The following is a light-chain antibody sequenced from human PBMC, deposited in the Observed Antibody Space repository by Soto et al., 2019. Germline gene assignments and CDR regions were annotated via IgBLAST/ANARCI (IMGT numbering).Light chain of an antibody. CDR3: QHFGA. V-gene: IGKV3-20*01. CDR2: DAS. Sequence: IGLTQSPGTLSLSAGERATLSCRASQSVSSSFLAWYQQKPGQAPRLLIYDASFRATGIPARFSGSGSDTDFTLTITGLEPEDFAVYYCQHFGAFGQGTKVDI. J-gene: IGKJ1*01. CDR1: QSVSSSF.